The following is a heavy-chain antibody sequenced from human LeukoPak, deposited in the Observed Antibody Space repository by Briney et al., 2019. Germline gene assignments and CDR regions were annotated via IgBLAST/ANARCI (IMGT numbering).Heavy chain of an antibody. CDR2: ISSSGTI. CDR1: GGSISSGSYY. V-gene: IGHV4-61*02. CDR3: AGIRGYYDSSGYYIAEYFQH. J-gene: IGHJ1*01. Sequence: SETLSLTCTVSGGSISSGSYYWSWIRQPAGKGLEWIGRISSSGTINYNPSLKSRVTISVDTSKNQFSLKLSSVTAADTAVYYCAGIRGYYDSSGYYIAEYFQHWGQGTLVTVSS. D-gene: IGHD3-22*01.